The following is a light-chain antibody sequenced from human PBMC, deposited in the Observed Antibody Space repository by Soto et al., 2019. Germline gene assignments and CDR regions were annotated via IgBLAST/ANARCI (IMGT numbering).Light chain of an antibody. Sequence: EIVMTPSPATLSVSPGEIATLSCRASQRISTNLDWYQQKGGQPPRLLIHGASTRATGITQRFSGSGSGTDFPRTISSLQSEDFAVYYCQQYNNWPPAYTFGQGTRVESK. CDR2: GAS. CDR3: QQYNNWPPAYT. CDR1: QRISTN. V-gene: IGKV3-15*01. J-gene: IGKJ2*01.